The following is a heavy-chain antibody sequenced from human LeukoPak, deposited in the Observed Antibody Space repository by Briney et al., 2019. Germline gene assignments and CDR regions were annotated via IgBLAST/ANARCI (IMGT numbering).Heavy chain of an antibody. CDR1: GFTFDDYA. CDR3: AKDIYTPYSSGLYYYYYGMDV. D-gene: IGHD6-19*01. CDR2: ISGDGGST. V-gene: IGHV3-43*02. Sequence: GGSLRLSCAASGFTFDDYAMHWVRQAPGKGLEWVSLISGDGGSTYYADSVKGRFTISRDNSKNSLYLQMNSLRTEDTALYYCAKDIYTPYSSGLYYYYYGMDVWGQGTTVTVSS. J-gene: IGHJ6*02.